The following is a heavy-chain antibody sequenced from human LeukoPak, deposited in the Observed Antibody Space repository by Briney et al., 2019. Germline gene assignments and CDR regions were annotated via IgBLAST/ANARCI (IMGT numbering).Heavy chain of an antibody. CDR2: INPSDGNT. J-gene: IGHJ3*02. D-gene: IGHD5-24*01. CDR1: GYTLTSYY. CDR3: ARGLQEKLAWLKGVSAFDM. Sequence: ASVTVSCKASGYTLTSYYMHWVRQAPGKGLEWMGIINPSDGNTNYAQKLQGRVTMTTDTSTNTAYMELRSLRSDDTAVYYCARGLQEKLAWLKGVSAFDMWGEGTMVTVS. V-gene: IGHV1-46*01.